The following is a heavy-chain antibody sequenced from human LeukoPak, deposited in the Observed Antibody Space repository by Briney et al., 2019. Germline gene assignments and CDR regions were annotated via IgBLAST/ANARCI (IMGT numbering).Heavy chain of an antibody. Sequence: GGSLRLSCAASGFRFGDYGMHWVRQAPGKGLEWVAVIWYDGSNKDYVDSVKGRFSISRDNFKDTLYLQMNSLRAEDTAVYYCAREGMFCSGGTCYYYYGRAVWGQGTTVTVS. J-gene: IGHJ6*02. D-gene: IGHD2-15*01. CDR1: GFRFGDYG. V-gene: IGHV3-33*01. CDR2: IWYDGSNK. CDR3: AREGMFCSGGTCYYYYGRAV.